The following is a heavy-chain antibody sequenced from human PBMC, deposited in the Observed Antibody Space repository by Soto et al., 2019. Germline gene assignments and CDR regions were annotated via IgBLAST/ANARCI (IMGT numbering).Heavy chain of an antibody. CDR1: GFTSSNNW. CDR3: TTVFDY. CDR2: LTGGTAT. Sequence: GGSLRLSCAAPGFTSSNNWIHWVRQAPGKGLVWVSRLTGGTATSYADSVKGRFTVSFDTARNAVHLQMNGLRAEDTAVYYCTTVFDYWGQGTLVTVSS. J-gene: IGHJ4*02. V-gene: IGHV3-74*01. D-gene: IGHD1-1*01.